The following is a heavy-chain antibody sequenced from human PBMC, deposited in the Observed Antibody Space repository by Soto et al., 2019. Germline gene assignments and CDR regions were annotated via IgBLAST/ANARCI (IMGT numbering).Heavy chain of an antibody. D-gene: IGHD3-10*01. V-gene: IGHV3-74*01. CDR1: GFTFSSYW. Sequence: GGSLRLSCAASGFTFSSYWMHWVRQAPGKGLVWVSRINSDGSSTSYADSVKGRFTISRDNAKNTLYLQMNSLRAEDTAVYYCARSNYYGSGSYYMVYYYYGMDVWGQGTTVTVSS. CDR2: INSDGSST. J-gene: IGHJ6*02. CDR3: ARSNYYGSGSYYMVYYYYGMDV.